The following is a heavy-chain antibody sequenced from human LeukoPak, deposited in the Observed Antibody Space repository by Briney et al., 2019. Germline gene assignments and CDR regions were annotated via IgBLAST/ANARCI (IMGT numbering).Heavy chain of an antibody. CDR2: INHSGST. CDR3: ARGHAGSGKDY. V-gene: IGHV4-34*01. Sequence: SETLSLTCAVYGGSFSGYYWSWIRQPPGKGLEWIGEINHSGSTNYNPSLKSRVTISVDTSKNQFSLKLSSVTAADTAVYYCARGHAGSGKDYWGQGTLVTVSS. CDR1: GGSFSGYY. D-gene: IGHD3-10*01. J-gene: IGHJ4*02.